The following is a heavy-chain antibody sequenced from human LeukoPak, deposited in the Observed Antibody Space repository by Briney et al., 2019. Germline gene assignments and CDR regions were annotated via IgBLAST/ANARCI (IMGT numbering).Heavy chain of an antibody. D-gene: IGHD3-10*01. CDR1: GGSISSYY. Sequence: SETLSLTCTVSGGSISSYYWSWIRQPPGKGLEWIGYIYYSGSANYHPSLKSRVTISVDTSKNQFSLKLSSVTAADTAVYYCARMTMVRGQNWFDPWGQGTLVTVSS. V-gene: IGHV4-59*12. J-gene: IGHJ5*02. CDR2: IYYSGSA. CDR3: ARMTMVRGQNWFDP.